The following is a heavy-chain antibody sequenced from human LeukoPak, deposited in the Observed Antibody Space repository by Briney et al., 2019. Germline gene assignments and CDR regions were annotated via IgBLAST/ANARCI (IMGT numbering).Heavy chain of an antibody. Sequence: GGSLRLSCVASGFTFSDCYMSWIRQAPGKGLEWVSYVSSSGSTIYYADSVKGRFTISRDNAKNSLYLQMNSLRAEDTAVYYCARKAGRGYSYGSKEQIDYWGQGTLVTVSS. D-gene: IGHD5-18*01. CDR1: GFTFSDCY. J-gene: IGHJ4*02. CDR3: ARKAGRGYSYGSKEQIDY. CDR2: VSSSGSTI. V-gene: IGHV3-11*04.